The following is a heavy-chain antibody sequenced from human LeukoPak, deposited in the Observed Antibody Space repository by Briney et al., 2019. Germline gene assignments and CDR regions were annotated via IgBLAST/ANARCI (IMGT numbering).Heavy chain of an antibody. D-gene: IGHD1-7*01. Sequence: GASVKVSCKASGGTFSSYAISWVRQAPGQGLEWMGGTIPIFGTANYAQKFQGRVTITADESTSTAYMELSSLRSEDTAVYYCARDNWNYGSSMDVWGQGTTVTVSS. V-gene: IGHV1-69*13. J-gene: IGHJ6*02. CDR2: TIPIFGTA. CDR3: ARDNWNYGSSMDV. CDR1: GGTFSSYA.